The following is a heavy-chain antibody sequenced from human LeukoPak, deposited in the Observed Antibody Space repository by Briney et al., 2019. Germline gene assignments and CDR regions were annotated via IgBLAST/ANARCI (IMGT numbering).Heavy chain of an antibody. CDR1: GFPFSTYW. V-gene: IGHV3-74*01. J-gene: IGHJ4*02. Sequence: PGGSLRLSCVASGFPFSTYWMHWVRQVPGKGLVYVSHISSDGSSTNYADSVKGRFTISRDNAKNTLYLQMNSLRAEDTAVYYCASGLPEESGSYSGYWGQGTLVTVSS. CDR3: ASGLPEESGSYSGY. CDR2: ISSDGSST. D-gene: IGHD3-10*01.